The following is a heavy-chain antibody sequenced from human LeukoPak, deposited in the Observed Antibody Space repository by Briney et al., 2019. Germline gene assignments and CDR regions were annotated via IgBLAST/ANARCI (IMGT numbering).Heavy chain of an antibody. CDR1: GFTFSSYW. D-gene: IGHD3-22*01. J-gene: IGHJ4*02. CDR2: INTDGSST. CDR3: ARDTYETSGYYYGPFDY. V-gene: IGHV3-74*01. Sequence: GGSLRLSCAASGFTFSSYWMHWVRQAPGKGLMWVSHINTDGSSTSYADSVKGRFTISRDNAKNTLNLQMNSLRAQDTAVYHCARDTYETSGYYYGPFDYWGQGTLVTVSS.